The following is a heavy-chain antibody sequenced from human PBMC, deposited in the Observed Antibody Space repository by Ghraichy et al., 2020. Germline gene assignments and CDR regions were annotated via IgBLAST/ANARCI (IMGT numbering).Heavy chain of an antibody. Sequence: GGSLRLSCATSGFTFSYYDMNWVRQAPGKGLEWVSAISGSGRATYYADSVKGRFTISRDNSKDTLYLQMNSLRADDTAVYYCATRRGGMSLVNRDAFDIWGQGTMVTVSS. J-gene: IGHJ3*02. CDR3: ATRRGGMSLVNRDAFDI. CDR1: GFTFSYYD. V-gene: IGHV3-23*01. D-gene: IGHD1-14*01. CDR2: ISGSGRAT.